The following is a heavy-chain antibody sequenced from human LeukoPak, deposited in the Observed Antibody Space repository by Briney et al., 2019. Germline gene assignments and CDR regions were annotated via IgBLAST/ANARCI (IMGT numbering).Heavy chain of an antibody. D-gene: IGHD3-22*01. CDR2: IKQDASEK. J-gene: IGHJ5*02. CDR1: GLMFSSDW. Sequence: GGSLRLSCEGPGLMFSSDWMSWVRQAPGKGLEWVANIKQDASEKYYADSVKGRFTISRDNAKNSLYLQMNSLRPEDTAVYYCARDRRYYDSRGRSYDWFDPWGQGTLVTVSS. V-gene: IGHV3-7*01. CDR3: ARDRRYYDSRGRSYDWFDP.